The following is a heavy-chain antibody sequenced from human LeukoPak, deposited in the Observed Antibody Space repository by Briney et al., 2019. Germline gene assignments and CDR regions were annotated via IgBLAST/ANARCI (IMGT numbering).Heavy chain of an antibody. CDR3: ARAPGTIFGVGGESDY. V-gene: IGHV4-31*03. D-gene: IGHD3-3*01. CDR2: IYYSGST. J-gene: IGHJ4*02. Sequence: PSETLSLTCTVSGGSISSGGYYWSWIRQHPGKGLEWIEYIYYSGSTYYNPSLKSRVTISVDTSKSQFSLKLSSVTAADTAVYYCARAPGTIFGVGGESDYWGQGTLVTVSS. CDR1: GGSISSGGYY.